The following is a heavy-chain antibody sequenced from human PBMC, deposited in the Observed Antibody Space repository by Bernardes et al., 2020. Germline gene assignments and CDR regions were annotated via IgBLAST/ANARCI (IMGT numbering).Heavy chain of an antibody. CDR1: GGSFSGYY. J-gene: IGHJ4*02. CDR3: ARVDTSDGDYVGAPLGY. CDR2: INHSGST. Sequence: SETLSPTCAVYGGSFSGYYWSWIRQPPGKGLEWIGEINHSGSTNYNPSLKSRVTISVDTSKNQFSLKLSSVTAADTAVYYCARVDTSDGDYVGAPLGYWGQGTLVTVSS. D-gene: IGHD4-17*01. V-gene: IGHV4-34*01.